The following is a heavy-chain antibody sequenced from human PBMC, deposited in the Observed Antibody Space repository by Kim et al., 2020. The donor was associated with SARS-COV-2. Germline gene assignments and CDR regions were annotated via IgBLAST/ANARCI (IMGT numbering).Heavy chain of an antibody. Sequence: YDQKVQGRVTMTEDPSTDTAYMELSSLRSEDTAVYYCATTTAYSSSSWFDPWGQGTLVTVSS. V-gene: IGHV1-24*01. CDR3: ATTTAYSSSSWFDP. D-gene: IGHD6-6*01. J-gene: IGHJ5*02.